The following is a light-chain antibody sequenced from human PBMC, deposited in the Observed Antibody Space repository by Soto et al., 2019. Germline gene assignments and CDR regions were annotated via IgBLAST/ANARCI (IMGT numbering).Light chain of an antibody. CDR1: SSDVGGYNY. J-gene: IGLJ3*02. V-gene: IGLV2-11*01. CDR3: QSYDNILSGPL. CDR2: GVT. Sequence: QSALTQPRSVSGSPGQSVTISCSGTSSDVGGYNYVSWYQQHPDKAPKVMIYGVTERPSGVPDRFSGSKSGNTASLTISGLQTEDEADYYCQSYDNILSGPLFGGGTKLTVL.